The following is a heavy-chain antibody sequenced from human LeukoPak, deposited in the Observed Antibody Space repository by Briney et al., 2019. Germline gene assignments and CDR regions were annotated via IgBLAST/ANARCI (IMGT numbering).Heavy chain of an antibody. CDR1: GGSISSSSYY. V-gene: IGHV4-39*07. D-gene: IGHD6-19*01. Sequence: SETLSLTCTVSGGSISSSSYYWGWIRQPPGKGLEWIGEINHSGSTNYNPSLKSRVTISVDTSKTQFSLKLSSVTAADTAVYYCARGEGIAVYYFDYWGQGTLVTVSS. CDR2: INHSGST. J-gene: IGHJ4*02. CDR3: ARGEGIAVYYFDY.